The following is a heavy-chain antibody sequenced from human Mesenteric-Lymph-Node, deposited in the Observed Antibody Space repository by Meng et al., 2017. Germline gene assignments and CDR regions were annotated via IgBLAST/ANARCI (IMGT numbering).Heavy chain of an antibody. CDR3: ARELPVRLGAFHI. CDR2: IYYSGST. V-gene: IGHV4-59*12. CDR1: GGSISSYY. Sequence: SETLSLTCTVSGGSISSYYWSWIRQPPGKGLEWIGYIYYSGSTNYNPSLKSRVTISVDTSKNQFSLKLSSVTAADTAVYCCARELPVRLGAFHIWGQGTVVTVSS. J-gene: IGHJ3*02.